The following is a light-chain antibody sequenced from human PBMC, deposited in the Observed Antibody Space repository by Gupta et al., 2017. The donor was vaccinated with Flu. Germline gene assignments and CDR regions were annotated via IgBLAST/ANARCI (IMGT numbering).Light chain of an antibody. CDR2: RDS. CDR3: ATWDDFLSGPL. CDR1: SSNSGSRL. J-gene: IGLJ2*01. V-gene: IGLV1-47*01. Sequence: QSVLTPPPSVPGTPGQTVTISFSGSSSNSGSRLVYWYQQVPGAAPKLLLFRDSQRPSGVPDRFAGSRSGTSASLAISGLHSEDEAHYYCATWDDFLSGPLFGGGTQLTVL.